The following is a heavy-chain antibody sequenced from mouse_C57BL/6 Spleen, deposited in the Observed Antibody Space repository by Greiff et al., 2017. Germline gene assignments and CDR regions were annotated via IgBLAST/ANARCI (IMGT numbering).Heavy chain of an antibody. D-gene: IGHD1-1*01. Sequence: QVQLQQSGAELAKPGASVKLSCKASGYTFTSYWMHWVKQRPGQGLEWIGYINPSSGYTKYNQKFKDKATLTADKSSSTAYMQLSSLTYEYSAVYYCARDGSRNYYAMDYWGQGTSVTVSS. CDR1: GYTFTSYW. CDR2: INPSSGYT. J-gene: IGHJ4*01. V-gene: IGHV1-7*01. CDR3: ARDGSRNYYAMDY.